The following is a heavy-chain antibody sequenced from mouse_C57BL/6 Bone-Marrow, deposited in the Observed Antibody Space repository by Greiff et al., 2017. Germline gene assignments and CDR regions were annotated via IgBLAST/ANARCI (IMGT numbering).Heavy chain of an antibody. J-gene: IGHJ3*01. V-gene: IGHV3-6*01. CDR1: GYSITSGYY. Sequence: EVQLQESGPGLVKPSQSLSLTCSVTGYSITSGYYWNWIRQFPGNKLEWLGYISYDGSNNYNPSLKNRISITRDTSKNQFFLKLNSVNTEDTDKDDCDREARTTVVATRGPWFAYWGQGTLVTVSA. D-gene: IGHD1-1*01. CDR2: ISYDGSN. CDR3: DREARTTVVATRGPWFAY.